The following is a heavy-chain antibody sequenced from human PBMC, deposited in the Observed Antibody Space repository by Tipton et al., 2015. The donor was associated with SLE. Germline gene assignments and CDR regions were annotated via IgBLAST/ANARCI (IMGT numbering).Heavy chain of an antibody. D-gene: IGHD2-21*01. CDR3: ARGGHIVVVIAHDAFDI. J-gene: IGHJ3*02. CDR2: INSDGSST. V-gene: IGHV3-74*01. CDR1: GFTFSSYW. Sequence: SLRLSCAASGFTFSSYWVHWVRQAPGKGLVWVSRINSDGSSTSYADSVKGRFTISRDNAKNTLYLQMNSLRAEDTAVYYCARGGHIVVVIAHDAFDIWGQGTMVTVSS.